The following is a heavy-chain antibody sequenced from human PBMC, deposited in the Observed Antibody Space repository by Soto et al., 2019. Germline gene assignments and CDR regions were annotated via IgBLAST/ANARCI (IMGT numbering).Heavy chain of an antibody. CDR2: IYYSGST. CDR3: AVSYYDYIWGRFTFDY. D-gene: IGHD3-16*01. J-gene: IGHJ4*02. Sequence: SESLSLTCTVAGGSISSSSYYWGWIRQPPGKGLEWIGSIYYSGSTYYNPSLKSRVTISVDTSKNQFSLKLSSVTAADTAVYYCAVSYYDYIWGRFTFDYWGQGTLVTVSS. CDR1: GGSISSSSYY. V-gene: IGHV4-39*01.